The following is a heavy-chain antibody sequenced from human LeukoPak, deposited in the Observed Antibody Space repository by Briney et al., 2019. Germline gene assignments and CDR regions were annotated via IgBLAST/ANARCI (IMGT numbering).Heavy chain of an antibody. CDR2: IYTSGST. D-gene: IGHD3-22*01. J-gene: IGHJ4*02. V-gene: IGHV4-4*07. Sequence: SETLSLTCTVSGGSISSYYWSWIRQPAGKGLESIGRIYTSGSTNYNPSLKSRVTMSVDTSKNQFSLKLSSVTAADTAVYYCAREEYDSSGYYPYYFDYWGQGTLVTVSS. CDR3: AREEYDSSGYYPYYFDY. CDR1: GGSISSYY.